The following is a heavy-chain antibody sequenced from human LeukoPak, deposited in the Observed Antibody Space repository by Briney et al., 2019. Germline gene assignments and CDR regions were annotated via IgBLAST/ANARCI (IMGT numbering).Heavy chain of an antibody. J-gene: IGHJ6*02. CDR1: GVSISSSTYH. D-gene: IGHD2/OR15-2a*01. V-gene: IGHV4-39*07. Sequence: PSETLSLTCTVSGVSISSSTYHWGWIRQPPGNGLEWIGSIYYSGSTYYNPSLKSRVTISVDTSKNQFSLRLTSVTAADTAVYYCARDGFSRGSRPHYYYGIDVWGQGTTVTVSS. CDR2: IYYSGST. CDR3: ARDGFSRGSRPHYYYGIDV.